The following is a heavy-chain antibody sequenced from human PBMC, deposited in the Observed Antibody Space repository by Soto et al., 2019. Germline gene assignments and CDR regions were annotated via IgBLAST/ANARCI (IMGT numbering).Heavy chain of an antibody. D-gene: IGHD2-8*01. CDR3: AADATAWQQMVPSDY. Sequence: ASVKVSCKASGFTFTSSAFQWLRQARGQRLEWIGWIAVGSGYTNYAQRFQDRVTLTRDMSTATTYMELSRLTSEDTAIYYCAADATAWQQMVPSDYWGQGTLVTVSS. J-gene: IGHJ4*02. CDR2: IAVGSGYT. V-gene: IGHV1-58*01. CDR1: GFTFTSSA.